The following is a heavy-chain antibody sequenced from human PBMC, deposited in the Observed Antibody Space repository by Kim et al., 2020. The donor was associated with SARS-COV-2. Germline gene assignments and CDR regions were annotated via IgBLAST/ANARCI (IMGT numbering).Heavy chain of an antibody. J-gene: IGHJ5*02. V-gene: IGHV7-4-1*02. Sequence: ASVKVSCKASGYTFTSYAMNWVRQAPGQGLEWMGWINTNTGNPTYAQGFTGRFVFSLDTSVSTAYLQISSLKAEDTAVYYCARDQRPVLLWFGELLGGPNWFDPWGQGTLVTVSS. D-gene: IGHD3-10*01. CDR2: INTNTGNP. CDR1: GYTFTSYA. CDR3: ARDQRPVLLWFGELLGGPNWFDP.